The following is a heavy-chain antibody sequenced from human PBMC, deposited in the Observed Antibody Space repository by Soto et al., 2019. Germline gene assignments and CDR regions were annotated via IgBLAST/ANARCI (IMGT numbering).Heavy chain of an antibody. V-gene: IGHV4-31*03. Sequence: SETLSLTCTVSGGSISSGGYYWSWIRQHPGKGLEWIGYIYYSGSTYYNPSLKSRVTISVDTSKNQFSLKLSSVTAADTAVYYCAREARRGSGSYYIDYWGQGTLVTVSS. D-gene: IGHD3-10*01. CDR3: AREARRGSGSYYIDY. CDR2: IYYSGST. CDR1: GGSISSGGYY. J-gene: IGHJ4*02.